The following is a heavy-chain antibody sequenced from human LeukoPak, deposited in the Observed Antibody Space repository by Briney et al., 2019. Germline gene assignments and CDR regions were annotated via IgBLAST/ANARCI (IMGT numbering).Heavy chain of an antibody. CDR1: GGSISSYY. CDR3: ARIEVLCSSTSCPRWFDP. D-gene: IGHD2-2*01. Sequence: SETLSLTCTVSGGSISSYYWSWIRQPPGKGLEWIGYIYYSGGTNYNPSLKSRVTISVDTSKNQFSLKLSSVTAADTAVYYCARIEVLCSSTSCPRWFDPWGQGTLVTVSS. CDR2: IYYSGGT. J-gene: IGHJ5*02. V-gene: IGHV4-59*01.